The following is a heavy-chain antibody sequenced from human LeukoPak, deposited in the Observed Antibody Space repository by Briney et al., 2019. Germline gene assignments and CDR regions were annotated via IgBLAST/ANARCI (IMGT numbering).Heavy chain of an antibody. CDR2: IKQDGSEK. V-gene: IGHV3-7*03. J-gene: IGHJ4*02. CDR1: GFTFSSYW. CDR3: ARRYFDY. Sequence: PGGSLRLSCAASGFTFSSYWVQWVRQAPGKGLEWVANIKQDGSEKYHADSVKGRFIISRDNAKNALYLQMGSLRAEDTAIYYCARRYFDYWGQGTLVTVSS.